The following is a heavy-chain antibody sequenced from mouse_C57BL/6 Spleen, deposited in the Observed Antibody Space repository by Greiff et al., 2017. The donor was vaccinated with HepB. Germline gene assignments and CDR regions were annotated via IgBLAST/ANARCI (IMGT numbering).Heavy chain of an antibody. CDR2: IWSGGST. V-gene: IGHV2-2*01. J-gene: IGHJ4*01. CDR3: ARIGTTVVATRAMDY. CDR1: GFSLTSYG. D-gene: IGHD1-1*01. Sequence: QVQLQQSGPGLVQPSQSLSITCTASGFSLTSYGVHWVRQSPGKGLEWLGVIWSGGSTDYNAAFISRLSISEDNSKSQVFFKMNSLQADDTAIYYCARIGTTVVATRAMDYWGQGTSVTVSS.